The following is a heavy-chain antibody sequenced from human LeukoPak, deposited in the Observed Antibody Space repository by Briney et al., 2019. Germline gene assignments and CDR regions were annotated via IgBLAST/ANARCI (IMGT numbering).Heavy chain of an antibody. D-gene: IGHD6-13*01. J-gene: IGHJ3*02. Sequence: GESLKISCKGSGYSFTSYWIGWVRQMPGKGLEWMGIIYPGDSDTRYSPSFQGQVTISVDKSISTAYLQWRSLRASDTAMYYCASQGVHQLVTTGAFDIWGLGTMVTVSS. V-gene: IGHV5-51*01. CDR1: GYSFTSYW. CDR2: IYPGDSDT. CDR3: ASQGVHQLVTTGAFDI.